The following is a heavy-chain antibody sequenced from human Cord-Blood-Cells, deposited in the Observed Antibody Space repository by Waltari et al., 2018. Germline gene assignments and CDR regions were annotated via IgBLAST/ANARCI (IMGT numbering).Heavy chain of an antibody. V-gene: IGHV4-34*01. CDR2: INHSGST. Sequence: QVHLQQWGAGLLKPSETLSLTCAVYGGSFSGYYWSWIRQPPGKGLEWIGEINHSGSTNYNPSLKSRVTISVDTSKNQFSLKLSSVTAADTAVYYCAREYGSGSYIFDYWGQGTLVTVSS. J-gene: IGHJ4*02. CDR3: AREYGSGSYIFDY. CDR1: GGSFSGYY. D-gene: IGHD3-10*01.